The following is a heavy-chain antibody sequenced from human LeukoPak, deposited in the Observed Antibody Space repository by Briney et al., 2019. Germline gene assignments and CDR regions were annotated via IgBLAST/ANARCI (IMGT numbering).Heavy chain of an antibody. CDR1: GYTFTSYD. Sequence: ASVKVSCKASGYTFTSYDINWVRQATGQGLEWMGWMNPNSGNTGYAQKFQGRVTMTRNASISTAYMELSSLRSEDTAVYYCARHSGGYDRRGFDPWGQGTLVTVSS. CDR3: ARHSGGYDRRGFDP. J-gene: IGHJ5*02. CDR2: MNPNSGNT. V-gene: IGHV1-8*01. D-gene: IGHD5-12*01.